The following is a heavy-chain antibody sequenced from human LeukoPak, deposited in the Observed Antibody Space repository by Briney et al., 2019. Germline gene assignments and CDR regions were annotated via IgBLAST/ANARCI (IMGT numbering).Heavy chain of an antibody. CDR2: IKQDGSEK. Sequence: GGSLRLSCAASGFTFSSYWMSWVRQAPGKGLEWVANIKQDGSEKYYVDSVKGPFTISRDNAKNSLYLQMNSLRAEDTAVYYCARGRGYGDYRYYYYYYMDVWGKGTTVTVSS. V-gene: IGHV3-7*01. J-gene: IGHJ6*03. D-gene: IGHD4-17*01. CDR3: ARGRGYGDYRYYYYYYMDV. CDR1: GFTFSSYW.